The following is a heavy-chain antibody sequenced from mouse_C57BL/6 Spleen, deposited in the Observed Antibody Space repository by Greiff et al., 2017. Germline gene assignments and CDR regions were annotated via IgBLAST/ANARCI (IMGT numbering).Heavy chain of an antibody. V-gene: IGHV1-22*01. J-gene: IGHJ4*01. D-gene: IGHD2-4*01. Sequence: EVQLVESGPELVKPGASVKMSCKASGYTFTDYNMHWVKQSHGKSLEWIGYINPNNGGTSYNQKFKGKATLTVNKSSSTAYMELRSLTSEDSAVXYCARIYYDYDDAMDYWGQGTSVTVAS. CDR2: INPNNGGT. CDR3: ARIYYDYDDAMDY. CDR1: GYTFTDYN.